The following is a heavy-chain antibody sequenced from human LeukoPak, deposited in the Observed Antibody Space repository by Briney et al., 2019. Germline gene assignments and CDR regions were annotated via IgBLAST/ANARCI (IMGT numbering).Heavy chain of an antibody. CDR2: FNPRDSTT. V-gene: IGHV5-51*01. CDR1: GYIFSNYW. Sequence: GESLKISCRAPGYIFSNYWIAWVRQMPGKGLEWVGIFNPRDSTTRYSPSFQGRVTFSADNSISTAYLQWRNLRASDTAVYYCARHWSAAWFAYWGQGTQVTVSS. D-gene: IGHD3-3*01. J-gene: IGHJ4*02. CDR3: ARHWSAAWFAY.